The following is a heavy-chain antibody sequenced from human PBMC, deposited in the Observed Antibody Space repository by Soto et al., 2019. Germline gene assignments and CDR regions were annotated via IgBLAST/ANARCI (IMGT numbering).Heavy chain of an antibody. CDR3: AKETKRITIFGVVRPQYGMDV. Sequence: SETLSLTCTVSGGSISSYYWSWIRQPPGKGLEWIGYIYYSGSTNYNPSLKSRVTISVDTSKNQFSLRAEDTAVYYCAKETKRITIFGVVRPQYGMDVWGQGTTVTVSS. D-gene: IGHD3-3*01. CDR1: GGSISSYY. CDR2: IYYSGST. V-gene: IGHV4-59*01. J-gene: IGHJ6*02.